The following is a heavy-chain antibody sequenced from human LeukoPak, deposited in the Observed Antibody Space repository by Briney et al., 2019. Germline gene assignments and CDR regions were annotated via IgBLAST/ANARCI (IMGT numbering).Heavy chain of an antibody. CDR3: AKDPRDHSYGWSWGYFDY. V-gene: IGHV3-30*02. CDR1: GFTFSSYV. J-gene: IGHJ4*02. D-gene: IGHD5-18*01. Sequence: SGGSLRLSCAASGFTFSSYVMHWVRQAPGKGLEWVAFIRYDGSNKYYSDSVKGRFTISRDNSKNTLYLQMNSLRPEDTAVYYCAKDPRDHSYGWSWGYFDYWGQGTLVTVSS. CDR2: IRYDGSNK.